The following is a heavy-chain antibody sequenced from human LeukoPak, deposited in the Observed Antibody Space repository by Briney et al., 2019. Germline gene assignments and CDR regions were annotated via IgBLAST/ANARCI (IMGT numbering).Heavy chain of an antibody. CDR3: ARALYDSSGYYRWPYYYYYMDA. CDR1: GGSISSGSYY. J-gene: IGHJ6*03. Sequence: SETLSLTCTVSGGSISSGSYYWSWIRQPTGKGLEWIGRIYTSGSTNYNPSLKSRVTISVDTSKNQFSLKLSSVTAADTAVYYCARALYDSSGYYRWPYYYYYMDAWGKGTTVTISS. CDR2: IYTSGST. D-gene: IGHD3-22*01. V-gene: IGHV4-61*02.